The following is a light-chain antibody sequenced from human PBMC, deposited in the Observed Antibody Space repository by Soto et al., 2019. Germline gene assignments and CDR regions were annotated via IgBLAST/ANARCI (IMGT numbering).Light chain of an antibody. J-gene: IGLJ2*01. V-gene: IGLV8-61*01. CDR1: PGSVSTNYY. CDR2: STN. CDR3: VLYSGSGISA. Sequence: QAVVTQEPSFSVSPGGTVTLTCGLSPGSVSTNYYPSWYQQTPGQAPRTLIYSTNSRSSGVPDRFSGSILGNKAALTITGAQADDESDYYCVLYSGSGISAFGGGTKLTVL.